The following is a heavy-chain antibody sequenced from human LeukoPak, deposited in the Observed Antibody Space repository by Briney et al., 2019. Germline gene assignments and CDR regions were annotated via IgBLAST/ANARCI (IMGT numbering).Heavy chain of an antibody. CDR2: ISYSGST. J-gene: IGHJ6*03. Sequence: PSETLSLTCTVSGGSISSYYWSWIRQPPGKGLVWVGYISYSGSTNYNPSLKSRVTISVDTSKNQFSLKLSSVTAADTAVYYCARDHFTMVRGSNYMDVWGKGTTVTVSS. D-gene: IGHD3-10*01. CDR1: GGSISSYY. V-gene: IGHV4-59*01. CDR3: ARDHFTMVRGSNYMDV.